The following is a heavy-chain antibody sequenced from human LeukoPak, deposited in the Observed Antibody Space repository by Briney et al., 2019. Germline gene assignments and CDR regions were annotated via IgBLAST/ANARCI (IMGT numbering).Heavy chain of an antibody. CDR1: GGSFSGYY. CDR2: IKQSGST. D-gene: IGHD2-2*01. Sequence: PSETLSLTCAVYGGSFSGYYLSWIRQPPAKGLELIGEIKQSGSTNYNTSLKSRVTISVDTSKTQFYLKMRCVTAADTAVYYCARVLKQRYCSSTSCYVGIEPWGQGTLVTVSS. CDR3: ARVLKQRYCSSTSCYVGIEP. V-gene: IGHV4-34*01. J-gene: IGHJ5*02.